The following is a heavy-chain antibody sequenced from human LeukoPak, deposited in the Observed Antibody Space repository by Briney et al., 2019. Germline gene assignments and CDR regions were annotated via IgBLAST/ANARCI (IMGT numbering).Heavy chain of an antibody. J-gene: IGHJ4*02. CDR3: AREFSGTSIAARVFDS. V-gene: IGHV4-31*03. CDR1: GGSISSGGYY. D-gene: IGHD6-6*01. CDR2: IYYSGST. Sequence: SQTLSLTCTVSGGSISSGGYYWRWIRQHPGKGLEWIGYIYYSGSTYYNPPLKSRVTMSVDTSKNQFSLKLSSVTAADTAIYYCAREFSGTSIAARVFDSWGQGTLVTVSS.